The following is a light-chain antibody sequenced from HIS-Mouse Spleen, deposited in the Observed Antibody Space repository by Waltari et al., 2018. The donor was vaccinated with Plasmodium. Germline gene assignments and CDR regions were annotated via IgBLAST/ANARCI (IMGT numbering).Light chain of an antibody. CDR3: QQYNKWSFT. V-gene: IGKV3-15*01. CDR2: GAS. Sequence: EIVMTQSPATLSVSPGERATLSCRASQSVSSNLALYHQKPGQAPRLLIYGASTRSTGIPARFSGSGSGTGFTLTISSLQSEDCAVYYCQQYNKWSFTFGPGTKVDIK. CDR1: QSVSSN. J-gene: IGKJ3*01.